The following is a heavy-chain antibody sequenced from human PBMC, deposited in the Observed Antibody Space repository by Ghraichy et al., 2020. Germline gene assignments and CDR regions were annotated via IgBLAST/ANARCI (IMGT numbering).Heavy chain of an antibody. CDR3: AKIVVRDYDFWSGYRVFDL. CDR1: GFTFSNFA. CDR2: VSAYDGST. V-gene: IGHV3-23*01. Sequence: GGSLRLSCTASGFTFSNFAMHWVRQAPGKGLEWVSHVSAYDGSTYYADSVKGRFTISRDNSKNTLYLQMNSLRAEDTAIYYCAKIVVRDYDFWSGYRVFDLGGQGTLVTVSS. J-gene: IGHJ4*02. D-gene: IGHD3-3*01.